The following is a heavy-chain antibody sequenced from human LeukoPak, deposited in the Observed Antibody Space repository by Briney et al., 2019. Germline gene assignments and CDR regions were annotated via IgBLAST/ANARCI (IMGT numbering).Heavy chain of an antibody. V-gene: IGHV3-7*05. D-gene: IGHD5-24*01. J-gene: IGHJ5*02. Sequence: GGSLRLSCAASGFTFSNYWMIWVRQASGKGLEWVGNIKQDGSEKRDADSERGRLTISRDNAQTSLYLQMNSLRAEDTAVNYCARASDPWLQLTWGQGTLVTVSS. CDR2: IKQDGSEK. CDR1: GFTFSNYW. CDR3: ARASDPWLQLT.